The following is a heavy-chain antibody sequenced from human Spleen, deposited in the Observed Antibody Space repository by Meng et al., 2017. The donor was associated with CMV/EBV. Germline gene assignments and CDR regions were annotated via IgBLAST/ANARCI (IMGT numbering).Heavy chain of an antibody. CDR1: GFTFRDFG. CDR2: INWNSVNI. V-gene: IGHV3-9*01. J-gene: IGHJ4*02. Sequence: GGSLRLSCAASGFTFRDFGMHWVRQVPGKGLEWVSGINWNSVNIDYADSVKGRFTISRDNAQNSLYLQMNSLRAEDTALYYCAKDIGWRVGTITYFDFWGQGTLVTVSS. CDR3: AKDIGWRVGTITYFDF. D-gene: IGHD1-26*01.